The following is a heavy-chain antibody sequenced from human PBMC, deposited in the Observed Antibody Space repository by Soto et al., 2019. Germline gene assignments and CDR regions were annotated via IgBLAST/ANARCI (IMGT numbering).Heavy chain of an antibody. CDR3: ARDKITGLFDY. CDR1: AGSFSGYY. J-gene: IGHJ4*02. V-gene: IGHV4-34*01. D-gene: IGHD2-8*02. CDR2: VNHSGST. Sequence: QVQLQQWGAGLLKPSETLSLTCAVYAGSFSGYYWTWIRQPPGTGLEWIGEVNHSGSTNYNPSLKSRVTISVDTSKNQFSLKLTSVTAADTAVYYCARDKITGLFDYWGQGTRVTVSS.